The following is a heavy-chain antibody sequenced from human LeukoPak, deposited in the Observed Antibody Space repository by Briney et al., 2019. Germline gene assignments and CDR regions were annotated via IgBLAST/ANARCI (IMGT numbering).Heavy chain of an antibody. CDR2: INPNSGGT. V-gene: IGHV1-2*02. CDR3: ARGSRSLGSGYKSYNWFDP. J-gene: IGHJ5*02. CDR1: GYTFTDYY. D-gene: IGHD6-19*01. Sequence: GASVKVSCKASGYTFTDYYIHWVRQAPGQGLEWMGWINPNSGGTNYAQKFQGRVTMTRNTSISTAYMELSSLRSEDTAVYYCARGSRSLGSGYKSYNWFDPWGQGTLVTVSS.